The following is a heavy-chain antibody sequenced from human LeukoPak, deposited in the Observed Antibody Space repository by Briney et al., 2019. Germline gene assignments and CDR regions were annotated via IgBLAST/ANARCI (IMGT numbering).Heavy chain of an antibody. V-gene: IGHV1-2*02. Sequence: GSVKVSCKASGYTFTAHYMDWVRQAPGQGLEWMGWINPNSGGTNYAQKFQGRVTMTRDTSISTAYMELSRLRSDDTAVYYCARDRVGGSLQNHFDYWGQGTLVTVSS. CDR1: GYTFTAHY. J-gene: IGHJ4*02. CDR2: INPNSGGT. CDR3: ARDRVGGSLQNHFDY. D-gene: IGHD4-23*01.